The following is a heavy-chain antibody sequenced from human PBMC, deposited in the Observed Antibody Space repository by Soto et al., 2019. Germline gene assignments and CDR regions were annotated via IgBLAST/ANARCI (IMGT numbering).Heavy chain of an antibody. J-gene: IGHJ6*03. V-gene: IGHV1-2*04. D-gene: IGHD5-12*01. CDR2: INPNSGGT. Sequence: GPVKVSCKASGYTFTGYYMHWVRQAPGQGLEWMGWINPNSGGTNYAQKFQGWVTMTRDTSISTAYMELSRLRSDDTAVYYCARGRVATIEGYYYYYMDVWGKGTTVTVSS. CDR3: ARGRVATIEGYYYYYMDV. CDR1: GYTFTGYY.